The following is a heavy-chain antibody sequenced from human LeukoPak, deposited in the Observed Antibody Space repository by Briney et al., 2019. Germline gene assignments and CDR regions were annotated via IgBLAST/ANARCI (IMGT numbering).Heavy chain of an antibody. CDR1: GDSIGRYY. CDR3: ARGYSDDFWSGYPTATWWFDP. D-gene: IGHD3-3*01. V-gene: IGHV4-59*01. CDR2: IDDSGRT. J-gene: IGHJ5*02. Sequence: PSETLSLTCTVSGDSIGRYYWNWIRQPPGKGPEWIGYIDDSGRTNYNPSLKSRVTISKDTSRNQFSLKLNSVTAADTAVYYCARGYSDDFWSGYPTATWWFDPWGLGTLVTVSS.